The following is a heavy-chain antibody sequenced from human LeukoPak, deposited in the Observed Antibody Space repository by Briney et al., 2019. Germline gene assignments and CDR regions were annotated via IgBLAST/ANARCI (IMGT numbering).Heavy chain of an antibody. CDR3: ARAGGYCGRISCPYYFDY. J-gene: IGHJ4*02. CDR1: GGSISSYY. D-gene: IGHD2-15*01. CDR2: IYHSGST. V-gene: IGHV4-38-2*02. Sequence: SETLSLTCTVSGGSISSYYWSWIRQPPGKGLEWIGSIYHSGSTYYNPSLKSRVTISVDTSKNQFSLKLSSVTAADTAVYYCARAGGYCGRISCPYYFDYWGQGSLVAVSS.